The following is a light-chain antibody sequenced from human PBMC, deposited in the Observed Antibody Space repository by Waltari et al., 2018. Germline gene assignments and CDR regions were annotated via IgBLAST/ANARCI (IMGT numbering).Light chain of an antibody. CDR1: RSNIGDNY. J-gene: IGLJ7*01. Sequence: QSVLTQPPSVSAAPGQRVTISCSGGRSNIGDNYVSWYRQFPGTAPKLLIYEDTERPSGIAGRFPGSKSGTSATLDITGLQAGDEADHYCGTWDSSLSGAVFGGGTHLTVL. CDR2: EDT. CDR3: GTWDSSLSGAV. V-gene: IGLV1-51*02.